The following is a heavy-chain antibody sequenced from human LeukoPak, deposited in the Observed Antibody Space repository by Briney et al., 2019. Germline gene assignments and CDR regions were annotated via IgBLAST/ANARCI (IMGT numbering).Heavy chain of an antibody. CDR3: ANVGDYDSSGYPLG. J-gene: IGHJ4*02. CDR1: GFTFSSYA. Sequence: GGSLRLSCAASGFTFSSYAMSWVRQAPGKGLEWVSAISGSGGSTYYADSVKGRFTISRDNSKNTLYLQMNSLRAEDTAVYYCANVGDYDSSGYPLGWGQGTLVTVSS. D-gene: IGHD3-22*01. CDR2: ISGSGGST. V-gene: IGHV3-23*01.